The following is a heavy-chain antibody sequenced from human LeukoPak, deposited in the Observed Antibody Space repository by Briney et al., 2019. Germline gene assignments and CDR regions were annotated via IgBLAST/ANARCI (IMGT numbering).Heavy chain of an antibody. V-gene: IGHV3-30-3*01. CDR3: ARGSEITMVRGVLDY. D-gene: IGHD3-10*01. J-gene: IGHJ4*02. CDR2: ISYDGSNK. CDR1: GFTVSSYA. Sequence: GWSLRLSCAASGFTVSSYAMHWGRQAPGKGLEWVAVISYDGSNKYYADSVKGRFTISRDNSKNTLYLQMNSLRAEDTAVYYCARGSEITMVRGVLDYWGQGTLVTVSS.